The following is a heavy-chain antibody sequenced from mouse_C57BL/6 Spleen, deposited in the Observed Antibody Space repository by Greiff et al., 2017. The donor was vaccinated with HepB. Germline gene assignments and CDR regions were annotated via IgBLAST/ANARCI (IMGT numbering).Heavy chain of an antibody. CDR1: GYTFTDYY. CDR3: AREGRITILDY. Sequence: QVQLQQSGAELVRPGASVKLSCKASGYTFTDYYINWVKQRPGQGLEWIARIYPGSGNTYYNEKFKGKATLTAEKSSSTAYMQLSSLTSEDSAVYFCAREGRITILDYWGQGTTLTVSS. CDR2: IYPGSGNT. J-gene: IGHJ2*01. D-gene: IGHD1-1*02. V-gene: IGHV1-76*01.